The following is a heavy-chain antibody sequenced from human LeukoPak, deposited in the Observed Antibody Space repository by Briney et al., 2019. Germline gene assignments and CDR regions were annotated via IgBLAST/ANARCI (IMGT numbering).Heavy chain of an antibody. CDR3: ARLNIGGIFRCFDS. D-gene: IGHD1-26*01. CDR1: GGSISSYY. V-gene: IGHV4-59*01. CDR2: VYYSGST. J-gene: IGHJ5*01. Sequence: SETLSLTCTVSGGSISSYYWSWIRQPPGKGLEWIGYVYYSGSTNYNPSLKSRVTISVDTSKNHFSLKLSSVTAAGTAVYYCARLNIGGIFRCFDSWGQGTLVTVSS.